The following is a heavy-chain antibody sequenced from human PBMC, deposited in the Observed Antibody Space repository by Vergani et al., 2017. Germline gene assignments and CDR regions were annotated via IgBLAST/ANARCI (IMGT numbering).Heavy chain of an antibody. D-gene: IGHD3-3*01. V-gene: IGHV3-74*01. CDR1: GFTFNEYW. J-gene: IGHJ5*02. Sequence: EVELVESGGGLVQPGASLRLSCAASGFTFNEYWMHWARQVPGKGLVWVSGMNGDGDTISYADSVKGRFTISRDNAKNTLFLQMNSLRAEDTAVYYCARARKXRFGVVWENWFDPWGQGTLVTVSS. CDR2: MNGDGDTI. CDR3: ARARKXRFGVVWENWFDP.